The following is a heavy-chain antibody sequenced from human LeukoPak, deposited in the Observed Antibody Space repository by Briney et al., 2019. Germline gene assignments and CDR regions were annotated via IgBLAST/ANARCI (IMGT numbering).Heavy chain of an antibody. D-gene: IGHD5-18*01. Sequence: GGSLRLSCAAYGFTFSNSWMTWLRQAPGKGLEWVATTKPDGSQKYYVDSVKGRFFISRDNVKDSLYLQMDSLRADDTAVYYCARDGGYTSFDFWGQGTLVAVSS. CDR1: GFTFSNSW. V-gene: IGHV3-7*01. CDR2: TKPDGSQK. J-gene: IGHJ4*02. CDR3: ARDGGYTSFDF.